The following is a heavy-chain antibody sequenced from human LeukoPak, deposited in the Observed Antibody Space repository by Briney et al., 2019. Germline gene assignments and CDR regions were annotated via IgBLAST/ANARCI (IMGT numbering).Heavy chain of an antibody. Sequence: GASVKVSCKASGYTFTSYGISWVRQAPGQGLEWMGWISAYSGNTNYAQKLQGTVTMPPDTSTSTAYMELRSLRPDDTAAYYCARVDRSPDIVVVPAAIIRPGAFDIWGQGTMVTVSS. CDR3: ARVDRSPDIVVVPAAIIRPGAFDI. D-gene: IGHD2-2*01. CDR1: GYTFTSYG. V-gene: IGHV1-18*01. CDR2: ISAYSGNT. J-gene: IGHJ3*02.